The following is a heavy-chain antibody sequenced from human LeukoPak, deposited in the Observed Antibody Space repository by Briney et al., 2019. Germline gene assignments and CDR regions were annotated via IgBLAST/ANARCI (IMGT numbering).Heavy chain of an antibody. J-gene: IGHJ6*02. CDR2: SHYSGSA. Sequence: SETLSLTCSVSGGSISSFYWSWIRQPPGKGLEWIAYSHYSGSANYNPSLKSRVTISVDTSKNQFSLKLSSVTAADTAVYYCAISEQWLVRYYYYGMDVWGQGTTVTVSS. CDR1: GGSISSFY. CDR3: AISEQWLVRYYYYGMDV. V-gene: IGHV4-59*12. D-gene: IGHD6-19*01.